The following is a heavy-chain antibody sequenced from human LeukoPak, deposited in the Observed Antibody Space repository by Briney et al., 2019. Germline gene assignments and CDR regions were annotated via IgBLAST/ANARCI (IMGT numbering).Heavy chain of an antibody. J-gene: IGHJ4*02. CDR2: INPNSGGT. V-gene: IGHV1-2*02. CDR3: ARDSGYYYGSGSYGPPDY. D-gene: IGHD3-10*01. Sequence: ASVKVFCKASGYTFTGYYMHWVRQAPGQGLEWMGWINPNSGGTNYAQKFQGRVTMTRDTSISTAYMELSRLRSDDTAVYYCARDSGYYYGSGSYGPPDYWGQGTLVTVSS. CDR1: GYTFTGYY.